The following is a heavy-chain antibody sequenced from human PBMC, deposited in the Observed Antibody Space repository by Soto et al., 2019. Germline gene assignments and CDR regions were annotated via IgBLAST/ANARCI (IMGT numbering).Heavy chain of an antibody. Sequence: PSETLSLTGTVSGGSISSSSYYWGWIRQPPGKGLEWIGRIYYSGSTYYNPSLKSRVTISVDTSKHQYSLKLSSVTAAYTAVYYCARLFTPPLYYDSLTGYPTHYFDYWGQGTLVTVSS. V-gene: IGHV4-39*01. CDR2: IYYSGST. CDR3: ARLFTPPLYYDSLTGYPTHYFDY. CDR1: GGSISSSSYY. J-gene: IGHJ4*02. D-gene: IGHD3-9*01.